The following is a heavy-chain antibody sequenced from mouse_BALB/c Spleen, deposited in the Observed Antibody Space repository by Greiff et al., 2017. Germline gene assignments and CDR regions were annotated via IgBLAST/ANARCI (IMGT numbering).Heavy chain of an antibody. CDR1: GYTFTSYW. V-gene: IGHV1S41*01. CDR2: IAPGSIST. CDR3: ARGGLAFDY. J-gene: IGHJ2*01. D-gene: IGHD1-1*02. Sequence: DLVKPGASVKLSCKASGYTFTSYWINWIKQRPGQGREWIGRIAPGSISTYYNEMIKGKATLTVDTSSSTAYIQLSSLSSEDSAVYFCARGGLAFDYWGQGTTLTVSS.